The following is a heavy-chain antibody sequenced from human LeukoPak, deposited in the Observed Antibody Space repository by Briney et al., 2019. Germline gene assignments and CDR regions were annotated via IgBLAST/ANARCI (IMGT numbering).Heavy chain of an antibody. CDR2: ITASGTAM. Sequence: GGSLRLSCAASGFTLSSYSMNWVRQAPGKGLEWVSHITASGTAMFYADSVKGRFTISRDNAKNSLYLQMNSLRDEDTAVYYCASSESYRFDYWGQGTLVTVSS. V-gene: IGHV3-48*02. D-gene: IGHD1-26*01. CDR1: GFTLSSYS. CDR3: ASSESYRFDY. J-gene: IGHJ4*02.